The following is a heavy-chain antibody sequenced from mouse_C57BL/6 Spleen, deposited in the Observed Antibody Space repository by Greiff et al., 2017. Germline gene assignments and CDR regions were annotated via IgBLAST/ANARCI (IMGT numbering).Heavy chain of an antibody. V-gene: IGHV5-6*02. CDR3: ARLYYSNSYFDY. Sequence: EVMLVESGGDLVKPGGSLKLSCAASGFTFSSYGMSWVRQTPDKRLEWVATISSGGSYPYYPDSVKGRFTISRDNAKNTLYLQMSSLKSEDTAMYYCARLYYSNSYFDYWGQGTTLTVSS. J-gene: IGHJ2*01. D-gene: IGHD2-5*01. CDR1: GFTFSSYG. CDR2: ISSGGSYP.